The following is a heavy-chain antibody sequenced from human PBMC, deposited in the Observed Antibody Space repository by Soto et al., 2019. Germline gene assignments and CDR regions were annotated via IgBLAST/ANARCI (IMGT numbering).Heavy chain of an antibody. CDR2: VYHRGSS. CDR3: ARVRSSSLYGLYGLDV. V-gene: IGHV4-4*02. Sequence: QVKLQEWGPGLVKPSGTLSLTCAVSGDSINGSNWWSWVRQTPEKGRGWIGEVYHRGSSNYSPSLQSRVTISVDKSKNQFSLKMTSVTAADTAIYYCARVRSSSLYGLYGLDVWGQGTTVTVSS. CDR1: GDSINGSNW. D-gene: IGHD3-16*01. J-gene: IGHJ6*02.